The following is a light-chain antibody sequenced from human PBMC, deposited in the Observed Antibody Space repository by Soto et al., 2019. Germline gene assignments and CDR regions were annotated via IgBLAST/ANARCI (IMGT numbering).Light chain of an antibody. J-gene: IGLJ2*01. CDR2: VDGDGSH. Sequence: QTVVTQSPSASASLGASVKLTCTLSSGHSDYAIAWHQQQPEKGPRYLMKVDGDGSHSKGDGISDRFSGSSSGAERYLTISSLQSEDEGDYYCQTWGSGIVVFGGGTKLTVL. V-gene: IGLV4-69*01. CDR3: QTWGSGIVV. CDR1: SGHSDYA.